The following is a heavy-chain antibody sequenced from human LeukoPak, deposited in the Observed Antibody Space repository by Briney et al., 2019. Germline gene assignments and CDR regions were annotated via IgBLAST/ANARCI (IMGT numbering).Heavy chain of an antibody. V-gene: IGHV4-39*07. D-gene: IGHD3-22*01. J-gene: IGHJ4*02. CDR3: ARGDSSGYYYFDY. CDR2: VHSDGPT. Sequence: GSLRLSCAASGFTFSSYAMHWVRQAPGKGLEWIGSVHSDGPTRYNPSLKSRVTVSLETSKNQFSLRLTSVTAADAAVYYCARGDSSGYYYFDYWGQGTLVTVSS. CDR1: GFTFSSYA.